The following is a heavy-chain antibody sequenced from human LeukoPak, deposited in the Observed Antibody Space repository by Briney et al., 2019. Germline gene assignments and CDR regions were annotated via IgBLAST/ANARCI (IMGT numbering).Heavy chain of an antibody. V-gene: IGHV4-39*01. D-gene: IGHD6-6*01. Sequence: KPSETLSLTCTVSGGSISSSTYYWGWIRQPPGKGLEWIGSINYSGNTYYNPSLKSRVTISVGTSKNQFSLRLSPVTAADTAVYYCASPSISSSTYDYWGQGTLVTVSS. CDR3: ASPSISSSTYDY. CDR2: INYSGNT. J-gene: IGHJ4*02. CDR1: GGSISSSTYY.